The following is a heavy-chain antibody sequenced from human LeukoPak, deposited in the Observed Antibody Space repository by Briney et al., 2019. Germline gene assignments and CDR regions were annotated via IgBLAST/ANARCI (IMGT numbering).Heavy chain of an antibody. CDR1: GFTFSNAW. CDR2: IKSKTDGGTT. J-gene: IGHJ6*02. D-gene: IGHD3-10*01. V-gene: IGHV3-15*01. CDR3: TTEDYCGYGMDV. Sequence: GRSLRLSCAASGFTFSNAWMSWVRQAPGKGLEWVGRIKSKTDGGTTDYAAPVKGRFTISRDDSKNTLYLQMNSLRTEDTAVYYCTTEDYCGYGMDVWGQGTTVTVSS.